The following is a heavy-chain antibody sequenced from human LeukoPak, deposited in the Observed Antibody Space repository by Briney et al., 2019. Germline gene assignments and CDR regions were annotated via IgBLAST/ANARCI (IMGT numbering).Heavy chain of an antibody. D-gene: IGHD2-2*01. Sequence: PSETLSLTCAVYGGSFSGCYWSWIRQPPGKGLEWIGEINHSGSTNYNPSLKSRVTISVDTSKNQFSLKLSSVTAADTAVYYCARSVPAATGPGYFDYWGQGTLVTVSS. CDR1: GGSFSGCY. CDR3: ARSVPAATGPGYFDY. J-gene: IGHJ4*02. CDR2: INHSGST. V-gene: IGHV4-34*01.